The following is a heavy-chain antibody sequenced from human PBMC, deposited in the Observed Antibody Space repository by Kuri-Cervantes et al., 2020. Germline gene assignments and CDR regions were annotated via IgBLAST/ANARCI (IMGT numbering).Heavy chain of an antibody. CDR2: GHYTGSA. Sequence: SQTLSLTCAVSGGSISSGGYSWSWIRQPPGKGLEWIGYGHYTGSAYYNPSLESRLTISVDTSRNQFSLMMSSVTAADTAVYYCARVDSSGSWYLDSWGQGTLVTVSS. CDR3: ARVDSSGSWYLDS. CDR1: GGSISSGGYS. D-gene: IGHD3-22*01. J-gene: IGHJ4*02. V-gene: IGHV4-30-2*05.